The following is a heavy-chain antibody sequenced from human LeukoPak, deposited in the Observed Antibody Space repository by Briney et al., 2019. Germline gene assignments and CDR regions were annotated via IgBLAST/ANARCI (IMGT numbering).Heavy chain of an antibody. CDR1: GVTVSRDY. CDR2: IGFDVSKI. Sequence: PGGSLRLSCAASGVTVSRDYMSWVRQAPGKGLEWVALIGFDVSKIYYADSVKGRFTISRDNSKNTLYLQMNSLRDEDTAVYFCARERLENCNDGSCPDALDIWGQGTMVTISS. CDR3: ARERLENCNDGSCPDALDI. D-gene: IGHD2-15*01. J-gene: IGHJ3*02. V-gene: IGHV3-33*07.